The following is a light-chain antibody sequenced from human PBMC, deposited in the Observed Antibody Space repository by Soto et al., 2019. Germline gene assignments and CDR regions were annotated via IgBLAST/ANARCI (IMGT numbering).Light chain of an antibody. V-gene: IGKV3-11*01. Sequence: EIVLTQSPATLSLSPGEIATLYCSASQSVSSYLAWYQQKPGQAPRLLIYDASNRATGIPARFSGSGSGTDFTLTISSLEPEDFAVYYCQQRSNWPPEITFGQGTRLEIK. CDR3: QQRSNWPPEIT. CDR2: DAS. J-gene: IGKJ5*01. CDR1: QSVSSY.